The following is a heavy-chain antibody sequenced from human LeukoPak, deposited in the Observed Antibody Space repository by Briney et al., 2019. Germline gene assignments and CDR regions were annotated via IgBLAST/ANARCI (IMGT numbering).Heavy chain of an antibody. CDR3: ARGSSGWYSIDY. CDR1: GGSITNSY. J-gene: IGHJ4*02. D-gene: IGHD6-19*01. Sequence: SETLSPTCTVSGGSITNSYWSWLRQPAGKGLEWIGRIYSSGTTNYNPSLTGRVSMSVDTSKNQFSLKLYSVTAADTAVYYCARGSSGWYSIDYWGQGALVTVSS. CDR2: IYSSGTT. V-gene: IGHV4-4*07.